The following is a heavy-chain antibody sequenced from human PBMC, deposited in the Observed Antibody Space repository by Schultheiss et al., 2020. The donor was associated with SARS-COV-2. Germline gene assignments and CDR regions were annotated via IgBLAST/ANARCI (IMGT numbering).Heavy chain of an antibody. CDR3: TRGVVAAQNAY. J-gene: IGHJ4*02. D-gene: IGHD2-15*01. V-gene: IGHV3-15*01. Sequence: GGSLRLSCAASGITFSNAWMSWVRQAPGKGLEWVGRIKSKTDGGTTDYAAPVKGRFTISRDDSKNTLYLQMNSLKTEDTAVYYCTRGVVAAQNAYWGQGTLVTVSS. CDR1: GITFSNAW. CDR2: IKSKTDGGTT.